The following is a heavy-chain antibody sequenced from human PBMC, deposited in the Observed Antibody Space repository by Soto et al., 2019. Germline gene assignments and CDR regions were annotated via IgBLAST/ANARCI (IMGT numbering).Heavy chain of an antibody. D-gene: IGHD2-15*01. CDR1: GFSVSTKY. CDR3: TREDVECSGGSCYGVPRDV. CDR2: LQNGGNT. V-gene: IGHV3-66*01. Sequence: EVPLVQSGGGLVQPGGSLSLSCAASGFSVSTKYMSWLRQAPGKGLEWLSLLQNGGNTYYADSVKGRFTNSRDNTANRLFLAMISLRVADTAVYYCTREDVECSGGSCYGVPRDVWGKGTTVCVSA. J-gene: IGHJ6*04.